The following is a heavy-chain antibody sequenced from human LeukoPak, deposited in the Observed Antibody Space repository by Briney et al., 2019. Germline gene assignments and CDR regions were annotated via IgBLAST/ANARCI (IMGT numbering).Heavy chain of an antibody. CDR2: ISNSGSTI. V-gene: IGHV3-11*01. J-gene: IGHJ4*02. CDR1: GFTFSDYY. D-gene: IGHD3-22*01. Sequence: PGGSLRLSCAASGFTFSDYYMSWIRQAPGQGLEWFSYISNSGSTIYYADSVRGRFTISRDNAKNSLYLQMNSLRAEDTALYYCAKARGSSGYYSYYFDYWGQGTLVTVSS. CDR3: AKARGSSGYYSYYFDY.